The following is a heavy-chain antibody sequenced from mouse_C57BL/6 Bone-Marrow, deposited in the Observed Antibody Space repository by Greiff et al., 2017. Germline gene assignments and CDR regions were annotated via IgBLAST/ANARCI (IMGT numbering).Heavy chain of an antibody. D-gene: IGHD1-1*01. CDR3: AIYGSKGY. J-gene: IGHJ2*01. V-gene: IGHV3-6*01. CDR1: GYSITSGYY. CDR2: ISYDGSN. Sequence: EVKLVESGPGLVKPSQSLSLTCSVTGYSITSGYYWNWIRQLPGNKLEWMGYISYDGSNNYNPSLKNRISITRDTSKNQFFLKLNSVTTEDTATYYCAIYGSKGYWGQGTTLTVSS.